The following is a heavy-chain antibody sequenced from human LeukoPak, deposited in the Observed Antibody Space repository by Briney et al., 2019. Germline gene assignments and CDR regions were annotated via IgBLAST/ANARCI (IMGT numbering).Heavy chain of an antibody. CDR3: ARHVENSYGSYYFDY. V-gene: IGHV4-39*01. J-gene: IGHJ4*02. Sequence: PSETLSLTCTVSGGSISSSSYYWGWIRQPPGKGLEWIGSIYYSGSTYYNPSLKSRVTISVDTSKNQFSLKLSSVTAAGTAVYYCARHVENSYGSYYFDYWGQGTLVTVSS. CDR2: IYYSGST. D-gene: IGHD5-18*01. CDR1: GGSISSSSYY.